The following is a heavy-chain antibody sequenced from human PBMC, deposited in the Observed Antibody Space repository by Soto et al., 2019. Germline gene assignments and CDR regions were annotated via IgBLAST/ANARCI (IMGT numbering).Heavy chain of an antibody. D-gene: IGHD4-17*01. CDR2: ISYDGSNK. CDR3: AKDHDYGDYSLLGWFGMDV. V-gene: IGHV3-30*18. Sequence: MHWVRQAPGKGLEWVAVISYDGSNKYYADSVKGRFTISRDNSKNTLYLQMNSLRAEDTAVYYCAKDHDYGDYSLLGWFGMDVWGQGTTVTAP. J-gene: IGHJ6*02.